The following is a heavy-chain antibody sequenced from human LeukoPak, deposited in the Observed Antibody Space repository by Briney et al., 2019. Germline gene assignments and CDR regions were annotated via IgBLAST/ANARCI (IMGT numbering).Heavy chain of an antibody. V-gene: IGHV4-30-2*02. Sequence: SETLSLTCTVSGGSISSGGYYWSWIRQPPGKGLEWIGYIYHSGSTYYNPSLKSRVTISVDRSKNQFSLKLSSVTAADTAVYYCARWYYDILTGYMVSGYFDYWGQGTLVTVSS. CDR3: ARWYYDILTGYMVSGYFDY. D-gene: IGHD3-9*01. CDR1: GGSISSGGYY. J-gene: IGHJ4*02. CDR2: IYHSGST.